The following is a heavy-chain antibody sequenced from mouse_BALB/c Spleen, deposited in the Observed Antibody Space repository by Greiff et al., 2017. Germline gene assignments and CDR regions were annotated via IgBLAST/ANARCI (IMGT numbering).Heavy chain of an antibody. V-gene: IGHV14-3*02. D-gene: IGHD2-3*01. J-gene: IGHJ2*01. CDR2: IDPANGNT. Sequence: EVQLQQSGAELVKPGASVKLSCTASGFTIKDTYMPWVQQRPEQGLEWIGRIDPANGNTKYDPKFQGKATITADTSSNIAFLQLSRLSSADTAVYYCALDGYPDYWGQGTTLTVSS. CDR3: ALDGYPDY. CDR1: GFTIKDTY.